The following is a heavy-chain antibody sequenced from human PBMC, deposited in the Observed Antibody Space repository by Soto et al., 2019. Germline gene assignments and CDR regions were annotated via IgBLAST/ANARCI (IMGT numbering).Heavy chain of an antibody. J-gene: IGHJ6*02. Sequence: SETLSLTCAVYGGSFSGYYWSWIRQPPGKGLEWIGEINHSGSTNYNPSLKSRVTISVDTSKNQFSLKLSSVTAADTAVYYCAIARGYSYGLPYYYYGMDVWGQGTTVTVSS. CDR1: GGSFSGYY. CDR3: AIARGYSYGLPYYYYGMDV. CDR2: INHSGST. D-gene: IGHD5-18*01. V-gene: IGHV4-34*01.